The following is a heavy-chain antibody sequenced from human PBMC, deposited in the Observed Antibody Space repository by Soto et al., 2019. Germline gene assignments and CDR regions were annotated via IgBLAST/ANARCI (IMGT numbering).Heavy chain of an antibody. V-gene: IGHV3-30*18. CDR2: ISYDGSNK. J-gene: IGHJ4*02. CDR1: GFTFSSYG. D-gene: IGHD1-26*01. Sequence: QVQLVESGGGVVQPGRSLRLSCAASGFTFSSYGMHWVRQAPGKGLEWVAVISYDGSNKYYADSVKGRFTISRDNSKNTLYLQMNSLRAEDTAGYYCAKAGGVGSTGPFGYWGQGTLVTVSS. CDR3: AKAGGVGSTGPFGY.